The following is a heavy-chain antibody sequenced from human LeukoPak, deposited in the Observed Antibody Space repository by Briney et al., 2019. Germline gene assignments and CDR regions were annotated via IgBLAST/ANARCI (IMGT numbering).Heavy chain of an antibody. J-gene: IGHJ5*02. CDR3: ARNPTLARFDP. CDR1: ADSINIYY. CDR2: VYPGGNT. Sequence: ESLSLTSTISADSINIYYWSWIRQPAGEGLEWSGRVYPGGNTNYNPSLKCRVTMSVDTSKNQFSLRLASVTAADTAVYYCARNPTLARFDPWGQGTLVTVSS. V-gene: IGHV4-4*07.